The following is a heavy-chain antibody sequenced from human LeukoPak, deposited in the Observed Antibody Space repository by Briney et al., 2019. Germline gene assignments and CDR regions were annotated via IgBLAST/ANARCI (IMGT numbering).Heavy chain of an antibody. CDR1: GYTFTGYY. CDR2: TNPNSGGT. J-gene: IGHJ4*02. D-gene: IGHD3-10*01. Sequence: ASVKVSCKASGYTFTGYYMHWVRQAPGQGLAWMGWTNPNSGGTNYAQKFQGRVTMTRDTSISTAYMELSRLRSDDTAVYYCAREPHYYGSGSGDYWGQGTLVTVSS. V-gene: IGHV1-2*02. CDR3: AREPHYYGSGSGDY.